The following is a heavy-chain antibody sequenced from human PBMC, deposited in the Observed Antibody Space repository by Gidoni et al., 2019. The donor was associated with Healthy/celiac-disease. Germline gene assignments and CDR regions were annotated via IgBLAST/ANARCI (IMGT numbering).Heavy chain of an antibody. V-gene: IGHV1-3*01. CDR1: GYTFTSYA. J-gene: IGHJ5*02. CDR3: ARTVGATRWFDP. CDR2: SNAGNGNT. Sequence: QVQLVQSGAEVKKPGASVKVSCKASGYTFTSYAMHWVRQAPGQRLEWMGWSNAGNGNTKYSQKFQGRVTITRDTSASTAYRELSSLRSEDTAVYYCARTVGATRWFDPWGQGTLVTVSS. D-gene: IGHD1-26*01.